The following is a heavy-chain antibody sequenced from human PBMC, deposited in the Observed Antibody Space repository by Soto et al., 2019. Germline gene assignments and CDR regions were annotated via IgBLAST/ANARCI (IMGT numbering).Heavy chain of an antibody. J-gene: IGHJ4*02. D-gene: IGHD6-13*01. Sequence: PSETLSLTCSVSGGSISSSGYYWGWMRQPPGKGLEWIGTIYYSGSTYYNPSLKSRVTISVDTSKNQFSLQLTSVTAADTAVYYCARHGAAGVLYYFDYWGQGTLVTVSS. CDR2: IYYSGST. CDR3: ARHGAAGVLYYFDY. V-gene: IGHV4-39*01. CDR1: GGSISSSGYY.